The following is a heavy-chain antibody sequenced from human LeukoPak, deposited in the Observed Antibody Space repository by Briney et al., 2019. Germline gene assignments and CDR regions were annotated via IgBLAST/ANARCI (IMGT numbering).Heavy chain of an antibody. D-gene: IGHD6-25*01. CDR1: GFTFSSYA. V-gene: IGHV3-30-3*01. CDR2: ISYDGSNK. J-gene: IGHJ6*02. Sequence: PGGSLRLSCAASGFTFSSYAMHWVRQAPGKGLEWVAVISYDGSNKYYADSVKGRFTISRHNSKNTLYLQMNSLRAEDTAVYYCARSRLDYYYYGMDVWGQGTTVTVSS. CDR3: ARSRLDYYYYGMDV.